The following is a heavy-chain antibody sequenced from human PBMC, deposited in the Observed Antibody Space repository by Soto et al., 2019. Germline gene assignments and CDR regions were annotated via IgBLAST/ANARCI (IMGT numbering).Heavy chain of an antibody. D-gene: IGHD2-8*01. CDR3: VGRLKSFYNYFGS. Sequence: PSETLSLTCTVSGDSISSGTHYWNWIRQHPGKGLEWIGYISSSGNSYYSPSLKSRVFMSVDTSKNLFSLKLSSVTAADTAIYYCVGRLKSFYNYFGSWGQVTQVAFSS. V-gene: IGHV4-31*03. J-gene: IGHJ4*02. CDR2: ISSSGNS. CDR1: GDSISSGTHY.